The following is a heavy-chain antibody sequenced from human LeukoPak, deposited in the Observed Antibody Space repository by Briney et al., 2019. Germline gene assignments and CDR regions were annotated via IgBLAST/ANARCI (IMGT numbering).Heavy chain of an antibody. CDR1: GFTFSSYA. CDR2: ISGSGGST. Sequence: GGSLRLSCAASGFTFSSYAMSWVRQAPGKGLEWVSAISGSGGSTYYADSVKGRFTISRNNSKNTLYLQMNSLRAEDTAVYYCAKDQWLVPVYFDYWGQGTLVTVSS. V-gene: IGHV3-23*01. J-gene: IGHJ4*02. D-gene: IGHD6-19*01. CDR3: AKDQWLVPVYFDY.